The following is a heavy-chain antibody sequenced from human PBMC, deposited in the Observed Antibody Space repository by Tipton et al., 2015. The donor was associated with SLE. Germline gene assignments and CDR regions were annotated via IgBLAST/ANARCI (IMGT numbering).Heavy chain of an antibody. CDR1: GGSISSGGYY. D-gene: IGHD3-3*01. CDR3: ARGGLEVDFWSGFDAFDI. CDR2: IYYSGST. J-gene: IGHJ3*02. V-gene: IGHV4-61*08. Sequence: TLSLTCTVSGGSISSGGYYWSWIRQPPGKGLEWIGYIYYSGSTNYNPSLKSRVTISVDTSKNQFSLKLSSVTAADTAVYYCARGGLEVDFWSGFDAFDIWGQGTMVTVSS.